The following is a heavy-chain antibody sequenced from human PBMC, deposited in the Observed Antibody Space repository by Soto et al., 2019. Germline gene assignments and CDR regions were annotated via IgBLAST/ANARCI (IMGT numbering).Heavy chain of an antibody. CDR2: ISGSSIYI. V-gene: IGHV3-21*01. CDR3: AREGALKPFSS. Sequence: AGGSLRLSCVASGFTFSNYNMNWVRQAPGKGLEWVSHISGSSIYIHYADSVQGRFTISRDNAKNSVYLQMDSLRVEDTAVYYCAREGALKPFSSWGQGALVTVSS. J-gene: IGHJ5*02. CDR1: GFTFSNYN.